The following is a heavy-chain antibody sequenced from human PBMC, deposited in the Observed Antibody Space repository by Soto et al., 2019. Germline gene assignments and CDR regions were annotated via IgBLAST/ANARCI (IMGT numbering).Heavy chain of an antibody. CDR2: ISYDGSNK. Sequence: GGSLRLSCAGSGFDVSTSYMNWVRQAPGKGLEWVAVISYDGSNKYYADSVKGRFTISRDNSKNTLYLQMNNLRAEDTALYYCARGILVPGAIPHSAFDIWGQGTMVTVSS. V-gene: IGHV3-30-3*01. D-gene: IGHD2-2*01. J-gene: IGHJ3*02. CDR1: GFDVSTSY. CDR3: ARGILVPGAIPHSAFDI.